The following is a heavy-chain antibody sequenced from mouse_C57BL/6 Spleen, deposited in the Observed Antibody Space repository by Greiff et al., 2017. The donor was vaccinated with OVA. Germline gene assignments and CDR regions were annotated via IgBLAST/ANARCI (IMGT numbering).Heavy chain of an antibody. J-gene: IGHJ1*03. CDR3: ARSYYGNYGWYFDV. D-gene: IGHD2-1*01. CDR1: GYAFSSYW. Sequence: VKLVESGAELVKPGASVKISCKASGYAFSSYWMNWVKQRPGKGLEWIGQIYPGDGDTNYNGKFKGKATLTADKSSSTAYMQLSSLTSEDSAVYFCARSYYGNYGWYFDVWGTGTTVTVSS. V-gene: IGHV1-80*01. CDR2: IYPGDGDT.